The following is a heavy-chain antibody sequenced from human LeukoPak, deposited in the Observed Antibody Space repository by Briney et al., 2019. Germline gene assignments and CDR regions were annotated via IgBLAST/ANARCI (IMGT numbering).Heavy chain of an antibody. D-gene: IGHD6-13*01. Sequence: APVKVSCKASGYTFTDYYMHWVRQAPGQGLEWMGWINPNSGGTNYAQKFQGRVTMTRDTSLSTAYMELSRLRSDDSAVYFCAGRYSSTTKVTFDIWGQGSMVTVSS. V-gene: IGHV1-2*02. CDR1: GYTFTDYY. CDR3: AGRYSSTTKVTFDI. J-gene: IGHJ3*02. CDR2: INPNSGGT.